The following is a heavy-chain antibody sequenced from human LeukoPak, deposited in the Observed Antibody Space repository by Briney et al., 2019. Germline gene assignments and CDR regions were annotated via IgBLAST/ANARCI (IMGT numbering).Heavy chain of an antibody. CDR3: ARGPGDFDASDI. Sequence: PGGSLRLSCTSSGFTFSSYWMSWVRQAPGKGPEWVAHINENGNEQYYADSVKGRFTISRDNAKKSLCLQMNSLRAEDTALYYCARGPGDFDASDIWGQGTMVTVSS. V-gene: IGHV3-7*01. D-gene: IGHD1-14*01. CDR2: INENGNEQ. J-gene: IGHJ3*02. CDR1: GFTFSSYW.